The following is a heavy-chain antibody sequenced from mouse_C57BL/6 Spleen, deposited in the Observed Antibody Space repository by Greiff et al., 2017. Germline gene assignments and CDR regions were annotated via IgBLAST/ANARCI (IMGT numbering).Heavy chain of an antibody. D-gene: IGHD1-1*01. Sequence: QVQLQQPGAELVKPGASVKMSCKASGYTFTSYWITWVKQRPGQGLEWIGDIYPGSGSTNYNEKFKSKATLTVDTSSSTAYMQLSSLTSEDSAVYYCARGENYYGSSSYEMDYWGQGTSVTVSS. CDR3: ARGENYYGSSSYEMDY. CDR2: IYPGSGST. CDR1: GYTFTSYW. V-gene: IGHV1-55*01. J-gene: IGHJ4*01.